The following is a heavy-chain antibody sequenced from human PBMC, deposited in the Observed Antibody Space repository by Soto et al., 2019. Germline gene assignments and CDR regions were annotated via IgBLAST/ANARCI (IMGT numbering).Heavy chain of an antibody. Sequence: GGSLRLSCTASGFPFGDYAMSWFRQAPGKGLEWVGFIRSKTYGGTSEYAASVKGRFSISRDDSKSSVYLQMNSLKTEDTAVYYCTRVISTSGLGPGYWGQGTLVTVSS. CDR2: IRSKTYGGTS. D-gene: IGHD3-9*01. V-gene: IGHV3-49*03. CDR3: TRVISTSGLGPGY. J-gene: IGHJ4*02. CDR1: GFPFGDYA.